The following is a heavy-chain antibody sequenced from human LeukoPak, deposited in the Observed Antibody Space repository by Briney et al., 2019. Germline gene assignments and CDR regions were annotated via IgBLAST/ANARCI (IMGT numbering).Heavy chain of an antibody. D-gene: IGHD3-10*01. CDR2: VSYSGGT. V-gene: IGHV4-59*01. J-gene: IGHJ5*02. CDR1: GGSISSYY. CDR3: ARSAGVWFDP. Sequence: SETLSLTCTVSGGSISSYYWSWIRQPPGKGLEWLGYVSYSGGTNYNASLKSRVTISLDTSKNQFSLKLNSVTAADTAVYYCARSAGVWFDPWGQGTLVTVSS.